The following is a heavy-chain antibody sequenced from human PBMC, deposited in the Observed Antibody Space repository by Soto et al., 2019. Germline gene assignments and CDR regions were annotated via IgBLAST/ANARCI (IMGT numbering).Heavy chain of an antibody. J-gene: IGHJ5*02. Sequence: ASVKVSCKAPGDTFTSYYLNWVRQAPGQGLEWMGVINPHGGSTKYAQKFQGSITMTRGTSRSTVYMELSSLRSDDTAIYYCARSLVGNFAIIREGSNWFDPWGQGTLVTVSS. D-gene: IGHD1-26*01. V-gene: IGHV1-46*01. CDR1: GDTFTSYY. CDR3: ARSLVGNFAIIREGSNWFDP. CDR2: INPHGGST.